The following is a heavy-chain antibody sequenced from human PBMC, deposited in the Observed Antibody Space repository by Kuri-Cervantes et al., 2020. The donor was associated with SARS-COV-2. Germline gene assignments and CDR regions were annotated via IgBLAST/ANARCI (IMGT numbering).Heavy chain of an antibody. CDR2: ISYDGSNK. J-gene: IGHJ4*02. D-gene: IGHD2-2*02. CDR3: ARDSDIVVVPAAILGGTLDY. CDR1: GFTFSSYA. V-gene: IGHV3-30-3*01. Sequence: LSLTCAASGFTFSSYAMHWVRQAPGKGLEWVAVISYDGSNKYYADSVKGRFTISRDNSKNTLCLQMNSLRAEDTAVYYCARDSDIVVVPAAILGGTLDYWGQGTLVTVSS.